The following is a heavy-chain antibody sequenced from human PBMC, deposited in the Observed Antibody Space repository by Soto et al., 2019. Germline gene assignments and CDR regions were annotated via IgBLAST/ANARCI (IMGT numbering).Heavy chain of an antibody. Sequence: SETLSLTCAVYGGSFSGYYWSWIRQPPGKGLEWIGEINHSGSTNYNPSLKSRVTISVDTSKNQFSLKLSSVTAADTAVYYCANSMVAATPRWSGMDVWGQGTTVTVSS. V-gene: IGHV4-34*01. D-gene: IGHD2-15*01. CDR1: GGSFSGYY. CDR3: ANSMVAATPRWSGMDV. CDR2: INHSGST. J-gene: IGHJ6*02.